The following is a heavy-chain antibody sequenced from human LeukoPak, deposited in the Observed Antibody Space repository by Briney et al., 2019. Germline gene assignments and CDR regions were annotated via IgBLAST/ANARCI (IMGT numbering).Heavy chain of an antibody. Sequence: SETLSLTCAVSGGSISSPNWRSWVRQPPGKRLERIREIYHSGSTNYNSSLKSRVIISVDKSKNQFSLKLSSVTAADTAVYYCARYLMITFGGVIGNAFDIWGQGTMVSVSS. J-gene: IGHJ3*02. CDR1: GGSISSPNW. V-gene: IGHV4-4*02. D-gene: IGHD3-16*02. CDR2: IYHSGST. CDR3: ARYLMITFGGVIGNAFDI.